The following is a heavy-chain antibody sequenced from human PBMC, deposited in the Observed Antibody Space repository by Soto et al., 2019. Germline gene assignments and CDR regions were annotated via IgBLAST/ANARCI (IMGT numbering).Heavy chain of an antibody. CDR2: INHSGST. Sequence: SETLSLTCAVYGGSFSGYYWSWIRQPPGKGLEWIGEINHSGSTNYNPSLKSRVTISVDTSKNQFSLKLSSVTAADTAVYYCARGRGIAAAGTPRYFDYWGQGTLVTVSS. V-gene: IGHV4-34*01. J-gene: IGHJ4*02. CDR1: GGSFSGYY. D-gene: IGHD6-13*01. CDR3: ARGRGIAAAGTPRYFDY.